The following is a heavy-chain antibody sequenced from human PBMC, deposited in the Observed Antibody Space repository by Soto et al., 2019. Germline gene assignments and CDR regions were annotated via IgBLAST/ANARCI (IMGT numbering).Heavy chain of an antibody. V-gene: IGHV5-51*01. CDR1: GYSFTSYW. D-gene: IGHD6-25*01. CDR3: ARWGPIAPANKLQKSNYFDY. CDR2: IYPGDSDT. J-gene: IGHJ4*02. Sequence: GAYLKISCKGSGYSFTSYWIGWVRQMPWKGLEWMGIIYPGDSDTRYSTYFQGQVTISADKSISTAYLQWSSLKASDPAMYYCARWGPIAPANKLQKSNYFDYWGQGTLVTVSS.